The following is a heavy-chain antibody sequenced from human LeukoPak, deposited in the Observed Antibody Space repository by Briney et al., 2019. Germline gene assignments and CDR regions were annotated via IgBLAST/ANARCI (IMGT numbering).Heavy chain of an antibody. CDR3: ARITSGEAFDI. V-gene: IGHV3-48*01. CDR1: GFIFSSYS. J-gene: IGHJ3*02. D-gene: IGHD3-10*01. Sequence: GGSLRLSCAASGFIFSSYSMNWVRQAPGKGLEWVSYISSSSTIYYADSVKGRFTISRDNAKNSLYLQMNSLRAEDTAVYYCARITSGEAFDIWGQGTMVTVSS. CDR2: ISSSSTI.